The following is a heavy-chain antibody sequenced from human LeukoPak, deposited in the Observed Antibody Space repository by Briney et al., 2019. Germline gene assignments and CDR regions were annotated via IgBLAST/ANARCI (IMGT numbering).Heavy chain of an antibody. Sequence: PSETLSLTCTVSGYSISSGYYWGWIRQPPGKGLEWIGSIYHSGSTYYNPSLKSRVTISVDTSKNQFSLKLSSVTAADTAVYYCAGVKSSLPAFDYWGQGTLVTVSS. D-gene: IGHD6-13*01. CDR3: AGVKSSLPAFDY. CDR2: IYHSGST. V-gene: IGHV4-38-2*02. CDR1: GYSISSGYY. J-gene: IGHJ4*02.